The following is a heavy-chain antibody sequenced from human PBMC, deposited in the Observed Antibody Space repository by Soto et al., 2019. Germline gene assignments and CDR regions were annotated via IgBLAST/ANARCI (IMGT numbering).Heavy chain of an antibody. Sequence: SVKVSCKASGGTFSSYAISWVRQATGQGLDWMGGIIPIFGTANYAQKFQGRVTITADESTSTAYMELSSLRSEDTAVYYCARVKGVYSSGWSGDLYFQHWGQGTLVTVSS. CDR2: IIPIFGTA. J-gene: IGHJ1*01. V-gene: IGHV1-69*13. CDR1: GGTFSSYA. CDR3: ARVKGVYSSGWSGDLYFQH. D-gene: IGHD6-19*01.